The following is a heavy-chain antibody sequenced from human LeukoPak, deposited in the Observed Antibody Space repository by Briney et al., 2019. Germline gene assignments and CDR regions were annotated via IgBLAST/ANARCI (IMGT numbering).Heavy chain of an antibody. D-gene: IGHD6-13*01. V-gene: IGHV4-34*01. CDR3: ARAVSSSSTVDY. Sequence: SETLSLTCAVYGGSFSGYYWSWIRQPPGKGLEWIGEINHSGSTNYNPSLKSRVTISVDTSKNQFSLKLSSATAADTAVYYCARAVSSSSTVDYWGQGTLVTVSS. CDR2: INHSGST. J-gene: IGHJ4*02. CDR1: GGSFSGYY.